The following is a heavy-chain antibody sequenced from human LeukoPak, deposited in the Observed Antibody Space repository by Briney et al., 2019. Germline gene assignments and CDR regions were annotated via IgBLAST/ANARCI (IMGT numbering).Heavy chain of an antibody. CDR2: ISGSGGST. V-gene: IGHV3-23*01. J-gene: IGHJ4*02. D-gene: IGHD3-9*01. Sequence: GGSLRLSCAASGFTFSSYAMSWVRQAPGKGLEWVSAISGSGGSTYYADSVKGRFTISRDNSKNTLYLQMNSLRAEDTAVYYCAKDYYDILTGYPGYFDYWGQGTLVTVSS. CDR3: AKDYYDILTGYPGYFDY. CDR1: GFTFSSYA.